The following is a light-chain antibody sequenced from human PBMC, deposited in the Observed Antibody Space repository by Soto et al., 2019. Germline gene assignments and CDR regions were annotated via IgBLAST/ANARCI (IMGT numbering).Light chain of an antibody. Sequence: EIVMTQSPASLSVSPGASAPLSSRASQSLTSNLAWYQQKPGQAPRILIYDASSRATCIPARFSGSGSGTDFTLSISSLEPEDLAVYYCQQYNNWPGTFGQGTKVDIK. V-gene: IGKV3D-15*01. CDR1: QSLTSN. CDR3: QQYNNWPGT. J-gene: IGKJ1*01. CDR2: DAS.